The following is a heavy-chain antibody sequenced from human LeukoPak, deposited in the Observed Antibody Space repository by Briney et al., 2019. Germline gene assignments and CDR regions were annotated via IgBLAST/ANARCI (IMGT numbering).Heavy chain of an antibody. D-gene: IGHD6-13*01. CDR1: GYTFTSYG. J-gene: IGHJ4*02. V-gene: IGHV1-18*01. Sequence: ASVKVSCKASGYTFTSYGISWVRQAPGQGLEWMGWISAYNGNTNYAQKLQGRVTMTTDTSTSTAYMGLRSLRSDDTAVYYCARGRGIAAADYTPDYWGQGTLVTVSS. CDR3: ARGRGIAAADYTPDY. CDR2: ISAYNGNT.